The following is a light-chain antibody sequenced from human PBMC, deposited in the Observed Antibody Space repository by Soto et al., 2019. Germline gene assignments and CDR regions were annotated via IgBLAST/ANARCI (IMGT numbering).Light chain of an antibody. V-gene: IGKV1-27*01. J-gene: IGKJ5*01. Sequence: DIQMTQSPSSLSASVGDRVTITCRASQGISNFLAWYQQKPGKVPKLLISAASTLQSGVPSRFSGSGSGTDFTLTITSLQPEDVATYYCQKYSSVITFGQGTGLEIK. CDR3: QKYSSVIT. CDR2: AAS. CDR1: QGISNF.